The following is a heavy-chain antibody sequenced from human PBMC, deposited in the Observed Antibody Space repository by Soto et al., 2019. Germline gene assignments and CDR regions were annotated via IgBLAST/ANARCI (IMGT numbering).Heavy chain of an antibody. Sequence: QVQLVQSGAEVKKPGSSVKVSCKASGGTFSSYAISWVRQDPGQGLEWMGGIIPIFGTANYAQKFQGRGTITADESTSTAYMELSSLRSEDTAVYYCARARQFYGGNTPFDYWGQGTLVTVSS. J-gene: IGHJ4*02. CDR1: GGTFSSYA. V-gene: IGHV1-69*12. CDR2: IIPIFGTA. D-gene: IGHD4-17*01. CDR3: ARARQFYGGNTPFDY.